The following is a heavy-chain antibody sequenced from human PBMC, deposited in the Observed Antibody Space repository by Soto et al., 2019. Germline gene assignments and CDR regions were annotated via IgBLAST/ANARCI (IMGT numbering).Heavy chain of an antibody. V-gene: IGHV1-69*02. CDR3: ASVEGDGCTTDY. D-gene: IGHD6-19*01. CDR1: GGTFSSYT. CDR2: IIPILGIA. Sequence: QVQLVQSGAEVKKPGSSVKVSCKASGGTFSSYTISWVRQAPGQGLEWMGRIIPILGIANYAQKFQGRVTITADKSTSTAYMELSSLRSEDTAVYYCASVEGDGCTTDYWGQGTLVTVSS. J-gene: IGHJ4*02.